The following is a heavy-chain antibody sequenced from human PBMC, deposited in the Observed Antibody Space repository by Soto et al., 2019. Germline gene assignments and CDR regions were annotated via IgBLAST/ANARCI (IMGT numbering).Heavy chain of an antibody. CDR1: GYTLTSYY. D-gene: IGHD6-19*01. Sequence: ASVNVSFKASGYTLTSYYMHWVRQAPVQWLELMVIFNPGGGSTTYAHKFQGRVTMTRDTSTSSVYMQLTSLTSEDTATYYCARGHTVGGWRAVALDVWGHGIM. CDR3: ARGHTVGGWRAVALDV. J-gene: IGHJ3*01. V-gene: IGHV1-46*01. CDR2: FNPGGGST.